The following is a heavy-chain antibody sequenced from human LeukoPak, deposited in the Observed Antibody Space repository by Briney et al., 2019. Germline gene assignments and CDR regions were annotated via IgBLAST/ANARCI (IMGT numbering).Heavy chain of an antibody. V-gene: IGHV1-69*04. D-gene: IGHD3-9*01. J-gene: IGHJ5*02. CDR3: ARRVYDILTGYYSWFDP. Sequence: SVKVSCKASGYTFTSYGISWVRQAPGQGLEWMGRIIPILGIANYAQKFQGRVTITADKSTSTAYMELSSLRSEDTAVYYCARRVYDILTGYYSWFDPWGQGTLVTVSS. CDR2: IIPILGIA. CDR1: GYTFTSYG.